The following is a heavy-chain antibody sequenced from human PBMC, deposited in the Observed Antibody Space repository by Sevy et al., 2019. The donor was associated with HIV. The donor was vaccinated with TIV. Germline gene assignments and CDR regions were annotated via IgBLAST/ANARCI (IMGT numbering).Heavy chain of an antibody. V-gene: IGHV1-2*02. CDR1: GYTFTGYY. CDR2: INPNSGGT. J-gene: IGHJ4*02. D-gene: IGHD3-22*01. CDR3: TRGPSGFSGSDLAY. Sequence: ASVKVSCKASGYTFTGYYMHWVRQAPGLGLEWMGWINPNSGGTKYVQKFQGRVTMTRDTSISTAYMELSRLKSDDTAVYYCTRGPSGFSGSDLAYWGQRTLVTVSS.